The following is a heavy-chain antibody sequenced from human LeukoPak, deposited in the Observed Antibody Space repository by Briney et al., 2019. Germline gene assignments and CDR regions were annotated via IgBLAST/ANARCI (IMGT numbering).Heavy chain of an antibody. CDR3: AKDGGGSGSYYNGDFDY. J-gene: IGHJ4*02. D-gene: IGHD3-10*01. Sequence: GGSLRLSCAASGFTFGGYWMHWVRQAPGKGLVWVSRINSDGTSTNYADSVKGRFTISRDNAKSTLYLQMNSLIAEDTAVYYCAKDGGGSGSYYNGDFDYWDQGTLVTVSS. V-gene: IGHV3-74*01. CDR2: INSDGTST. CDR1: GFTFGGYW.